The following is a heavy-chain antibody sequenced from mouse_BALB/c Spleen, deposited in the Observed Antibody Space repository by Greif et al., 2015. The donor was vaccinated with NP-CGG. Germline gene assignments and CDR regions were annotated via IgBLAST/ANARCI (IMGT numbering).Heavy chain of an antibody. Sequence: VQLQQSGAELVKPGASVKISCKASGYTFTSYWMNWVKQRPGQGLEWIGEIDPSDSYTNNNQKFKDKATLTVDKSSSTAYMQLSSLTSEDSAVYYCALIYYGYDGFAYWGQGTLVTVSA. J-gene: IGHJ3*01. D-gene: IGHD2-2*01. CDR2: IDPSDSYT. CDR3: ALIYYGYDGFAY. V-gene: IGHV1S126*01. CDR1: GYTFTSYW.